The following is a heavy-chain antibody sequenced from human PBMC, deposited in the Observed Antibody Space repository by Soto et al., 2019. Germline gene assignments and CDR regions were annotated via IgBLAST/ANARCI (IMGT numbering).Heavy chain of an antibody. J-gene: IGHJ6*02. CDR1: GYSFVNYV. Sequence: QVQLVQSGDEVRKPGSSVKVSCKASGYSFVNYVIAWVREAPGQGVEWMGWISPYSGNTHYAGKVQGRLTMTTDTSTSTASMDLGSLTSDDTAVYYCAMVDNYVTPTPQDVWGQGTTVTVSS. V-gene: IGHV1-18*01. D-gene: IGHD3-16*01. CDR3: AMVDNYVTPTPQDV. CDR2: ISPYSGNT.